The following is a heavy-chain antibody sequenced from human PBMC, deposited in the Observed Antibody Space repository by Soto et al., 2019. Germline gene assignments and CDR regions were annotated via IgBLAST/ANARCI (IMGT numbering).Heavy chain of an antibody. V-gene: IGHV4-34*01. CDR1: GGSFSGYY. J-gene: IGHJ6*02. CDR3: ARGGGYSRHRPQYYYYYYGMDV. Sequence: QLQLQQWGAGLLKPSETLSLTCAVYGGSFSGYYWSWIRQPQGKGLEWIGEINDSGSTNYNPSLKSRVTISVDTSKNQFSLKLSSVTAADTAVYYCARGGGYSRHRPQYYYYYYGMDVWGQGTTVTVSS. D-gene: IGHD6-13*01. CDR2: INDSGST.